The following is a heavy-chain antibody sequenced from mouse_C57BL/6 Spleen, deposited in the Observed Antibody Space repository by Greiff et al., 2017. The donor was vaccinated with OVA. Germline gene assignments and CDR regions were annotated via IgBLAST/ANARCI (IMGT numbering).Heavy chain of an antibody. CDR3: ARDASSGNYFDD. J-gene: IGHJ2*01. CDR1: GYTFTSYW. D-gene: IGHD3-2*02. CDR2: IDPSDSET. Sequence: VQLQQPGAELVRPGSSVKLSCKASGYTFTSYWMHWVKQRPIQGLEWIGNIDPSDSETHYNQKFKDKATLTVDKSSSTAYMQLSSLTSEDSAVYYCARDASSGNYFDDWGKGTTLTVSS. V-gene: IGHV1-52*01.